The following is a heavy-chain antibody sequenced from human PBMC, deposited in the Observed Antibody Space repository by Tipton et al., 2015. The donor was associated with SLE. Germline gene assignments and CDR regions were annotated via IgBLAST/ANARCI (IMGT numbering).Heavy chain of an antibody. Sequence: TLPLTCTVSGGSISSYYWSWIRQPPGKGLEWIGYIYYSGSTNYNPSLKSRVTISVDTSKNQFSLKLSSVTAADTAVYYCGRGGGAYFDYWGQGTLVTVSS. CDR2: IYYSGST. CDR1: GGSISSYY. J-gene: IGHJ4*02. V-gene: IGHV4-59*01. D-gene: IGHD3-10*01. CDR3: GRGGGAYFDY.